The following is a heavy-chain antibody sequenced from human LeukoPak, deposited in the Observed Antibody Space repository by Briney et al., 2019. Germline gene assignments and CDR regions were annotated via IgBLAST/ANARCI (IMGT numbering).Heavy chain of an antibody. D-gene: IGHD3-16*01. CDR1: GFTFSNYV. J-gene: IGHJ5*02. Sequence: PGGSLRLSCVASGFTFSNYVMNWVRQAPGKGLECVSSISGGGTSTYYADSVKGRFTISRDNSKNTLYLQMNSLRAEDTAVYYCAKDKGGLDQYNWFDPWGQGTLVTVSS. CDR3: AKDKGGLDQYNWFDP. CDR2: ISGGGTST. V-gene: IGHV3-23*01.